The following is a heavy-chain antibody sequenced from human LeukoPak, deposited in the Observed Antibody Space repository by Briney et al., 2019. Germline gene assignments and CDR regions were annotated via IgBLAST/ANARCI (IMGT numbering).Heavy chain of an antibody. D-gene: IGHD4-17*01. CDR3: AREAYGDYGPHFDY. V-gene: IGHV3-21*01. J-gene: IGHJ4*02. Sequence: GGSLRLSCAASGFTFSSYSMNWVRQAPGKGLKWVSSISSGSSYIYYADSVKGRFTISRDNAKNSLYLQMNSLRAEDTAVYDCAREAYGDYGPHFDYWGQGTLVTVSS. CDR1: GFTFSSYS. CDR2: ISSGSSYI.